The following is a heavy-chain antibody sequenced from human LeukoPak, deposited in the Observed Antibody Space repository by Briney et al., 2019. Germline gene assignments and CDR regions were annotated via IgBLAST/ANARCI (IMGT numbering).Heavy chain of an antibody. CDR3: ARDPSPRTVTTFYFDY. CDR1: GFTFSSYA. V-gene: IGHV3-30*01. J-gene: IGHJ4*02. Sequence: GGSLRLSCAASGFTFSSYAMHWVRQAPGKGLEWVAVISYDGSNKYYAGSVKGRFTISRDNSKNTLYLQMNSLRAEDTAVYYCARDPSPRTVTTFYFDYWGQGTLVTVSS. CDR2: ISYDGSNK. D-gene: IGHD4-11*01.